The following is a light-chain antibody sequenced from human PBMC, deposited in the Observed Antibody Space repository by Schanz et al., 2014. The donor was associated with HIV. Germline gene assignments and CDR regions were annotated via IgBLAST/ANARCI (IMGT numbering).Light chain of an antibody. V-gene: IGKV3-20*01. CDR3: QQYGRTLT. Sequence: EIVLTQSPATLSLSPGERATLSCRASQSVSSYLAWYQQKPGQAPRLLIYGASSRATGIPDRFSGSGSGTDFTLTISRLEPEDFAVYYCQQYGRTLTFGGGTKVEIK. CDR1: QSVSSY. J-gene: IGKJ4*01. CDR2: GAS.